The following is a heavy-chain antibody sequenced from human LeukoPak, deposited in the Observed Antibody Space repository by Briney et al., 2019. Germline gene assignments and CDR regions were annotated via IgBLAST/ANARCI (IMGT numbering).Heavy chain of an antibody. CDR2: ISAYNGNT. J-gene: IGHJ4*02. V-gene: IGHV1-18*01. CDR1: GGTFSSYG. Sequence: AASVTVSCKASGGTFSSYGISWVRQAPGQGLEWMGWISAYNGNTNYAQKLQGRVTMTTDTSTSTAYMELRSLRSDDTAVYYCARGVAAAGFVDYWGQGTLVTVSS. D-gene: IGHD6-13*01. CDR3: ARGVAAAGFVDY.